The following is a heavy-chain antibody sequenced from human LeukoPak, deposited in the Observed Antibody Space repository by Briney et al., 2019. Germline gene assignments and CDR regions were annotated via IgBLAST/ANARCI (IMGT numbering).Heavy chain of an antibody. J-gene: IGHJ4*02. V-gene: IGHV3-23*01. D-gene: IGHD6-19*01. CDR2: ISGSGGST. Sequence: QPGGSLRLSCAASGFTFSNYAMSWVRQAPGKGLEWVSTISGSGGSTYYADSVKGRFTISRDNSKNTLYLQMNSLRAEDTAVYYCAKVKGRGSGWPFDYWGQGTLVTVSS. CDR3: AKVKGRGSGWPFDY. CDR1: GFTFSNYA.